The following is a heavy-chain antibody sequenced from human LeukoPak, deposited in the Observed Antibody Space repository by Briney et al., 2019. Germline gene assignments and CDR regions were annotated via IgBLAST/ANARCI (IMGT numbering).Heavy chain of an antibody. Sequence: GGSLRLSCAASGFTFSSYSMNWVRQAPRKGLEWVSSISSSSSYIYYADSVKGRFTISRDNAKNSLYLQMNSLRAEDTAVYYCARDRELLGDITFVSDYWGQGTLVTVSS. J-gene: IGHJ4*02. CDR1: GFTFSSYS. D-gene: IGHD3-16*01. V-gene: IGHV3-21*01. CDR3: ARDRELLGDITFVSDY. CDR2: ISSSSSYI.